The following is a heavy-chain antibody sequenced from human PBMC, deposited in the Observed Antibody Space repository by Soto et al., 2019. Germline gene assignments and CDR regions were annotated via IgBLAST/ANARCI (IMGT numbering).Heavy chain of an antibody. V-gene: IGHV3-23*01. CDR1: GFTFSSYA. CDR3: AKDPRRGYSYGYYYYGMDV. J-gene: IGHJ6*02. D-gene: IGHD5-18*01. Sequence: EVQLLESGGGLVQPGGSLRLSCAASGFTFSSYAMSWVRQAPGKGLEWVSAISGSGGSTYYADSVKGRFTISRDNSKNTLYRQMNSLRAEDTAVYYCAKDPRRGYSYGYYYYGMDVWGQGTTVTVSS. CDR2: ISGSGGST.